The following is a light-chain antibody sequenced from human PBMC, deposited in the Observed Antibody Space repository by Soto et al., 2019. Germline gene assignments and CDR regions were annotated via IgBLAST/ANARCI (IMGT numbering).Light chain of an antibody. V-gene: IGLV1-40*01. CDR2: GSV. CDR3: LSYDSSLAAGV. Sequence: QSVLTQPPSVSGAPGQRVTISCTGSSSNIGAGYEVHWYQQVPGTAPKSLISGSVNRPSGVPDRFSGSKTGTSASLAITGLQAEDEADYYCLSYDSSLAAGVFGGGTKLTVL. J-gene: IGLJ3*02. CDR1: SSNIGAGYE.